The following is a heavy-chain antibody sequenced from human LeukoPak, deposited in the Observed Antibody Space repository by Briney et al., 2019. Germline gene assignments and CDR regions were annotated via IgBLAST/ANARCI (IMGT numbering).Heavy chain of an antibody. D-gene: IGHD5-24*01. CDR3: AKSGYNRFDY. J-gene: IGHJ4*02. CDR2: ISGSGSGGST. CDR1: GFTFSSYG. V-gene: IGHV3-23*01. Sequence: GGSLRLSCAASGFTFSSYGMSWVRQAPGKGLEWVSNISGSGSGGSTYYADSVKGRFTISRDNSKNTLYLQMNSLRAEDTAVYYCAKSGYNRFDYWGQGTLVTVSS.